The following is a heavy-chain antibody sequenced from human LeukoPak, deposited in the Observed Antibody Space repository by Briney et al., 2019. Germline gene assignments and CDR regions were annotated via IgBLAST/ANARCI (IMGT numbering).Heavy chain of an antibody. CDR2: IYSGGST. D-gene: IGHD3-22*01. J-gene: IGHJ4*02. Sequence: GGSLRLSCAASGFTVSSNYMSWVRQAPGKGLEWVSVIYSGGSTYYADSVKGRFTISRDNSKNTLYLQMNSLRAEDTAVYCCARFDYDSSGIDYWGQGTLVTVSS. CDR1: GFTVSSNY. V-gene: IGHV3-53*01. CDR3: ARFDYDSSGIDY.